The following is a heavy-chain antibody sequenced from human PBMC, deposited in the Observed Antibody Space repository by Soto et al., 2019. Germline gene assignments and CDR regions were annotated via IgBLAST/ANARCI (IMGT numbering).Heavy chain of an antibody. D-gene: IGHD1-26*01. V-gene: IGHV3-30*18. CDR3: AKEGVGATPGRYYYYGMDV. CDR1: GFTFSSYG. Sequence: QVQLVESGGGVVQPGRSLRLSCAASGFTFSSYGMHWVRQAPGKGLEWVAVISYDGSNKYYADSVKGRFTISRDNSKNTLYLQMDSLSGEDTGVYYCAKEGVGATPGRYYYYGMDVWGQGTTVTVSS. J-gene: IGHJ6*02. CDR2: ISYDGSNK.